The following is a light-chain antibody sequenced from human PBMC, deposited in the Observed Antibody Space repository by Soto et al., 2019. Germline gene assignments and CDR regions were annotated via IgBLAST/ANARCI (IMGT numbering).Light chain of an antibody. CDR3: SSYTTRNTEV. CDR2: DVT. CDR1: SSDVGAFNY. J-gene: IGLJ1*01. Sequence: QSVLTQPAYLSGSPGQSISISCIGTSSDVGAFNYVSWYQHHPGKAPQLIIYDVTSRPSGVSNRFSASKSGNTASLTISGLQAEDEADYYCSSYTTRNTEVFGTGTKVTVL. V-gene: IGLV2-14*03.